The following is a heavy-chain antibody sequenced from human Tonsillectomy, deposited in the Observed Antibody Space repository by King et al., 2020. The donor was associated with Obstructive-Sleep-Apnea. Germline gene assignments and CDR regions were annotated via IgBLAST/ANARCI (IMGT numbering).Heavy chain of an antibody. CDR1: GFTFSSYA. J-gene: IGHJ4*02. Sequence: VQLVESGGGLVQPGGALRLSCAASGFTFSSYAMSWVRQPTGKGLEWGAAFSGSGGSTYYGDSVKGRFTISRDNSKKTLYVQMNSLRAEDTAVYYCAKASVGATYGYWGQGTLVTVSS. CDR3: AKASVGATYGY. V-gene: IGHV3-23*04. CDR2: FSGSGGST. D-gene: IGHD1-26*01.